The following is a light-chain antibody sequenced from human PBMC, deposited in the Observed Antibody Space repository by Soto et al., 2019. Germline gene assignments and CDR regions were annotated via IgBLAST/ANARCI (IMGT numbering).Light chain of an antibody. Sequence: EIVLTQSPATLSLSPGERATLSCRASQSVSSNLAWYQQKPGKAPRLLIYDASNRATGIPARFSGSGSGTDFTLTISSLEPEDFAVYYCQQPYTFGQGTKLEIK. CDR1: QSVSSN. CDR2: DAS. J-gene: IGKJ2*01. CDR3: QQPYT. V-gene: IGKV3-11*01.